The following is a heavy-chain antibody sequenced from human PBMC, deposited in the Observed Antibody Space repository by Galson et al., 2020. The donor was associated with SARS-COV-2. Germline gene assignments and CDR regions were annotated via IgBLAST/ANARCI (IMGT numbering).Heavy chain of an antibody. CDR3: ARATTFGGLIVD. D-gene: IGHD3-16*02. CDR2: MIHSGDS. Sequence: ASETLSLTCSVSGYFISSGFYWAWIRQPPGRGLDWIGSMIHSGDSYYNPSLRNRVFISIDTSKNQFSLNLSSVTAADTAVYYCARATTFGGLIVDWGRGTLVIVSS. V-gene: IGHV4-38-2*02. CDR1: GYFISSGFY. J-gene: IGHJ4*02.